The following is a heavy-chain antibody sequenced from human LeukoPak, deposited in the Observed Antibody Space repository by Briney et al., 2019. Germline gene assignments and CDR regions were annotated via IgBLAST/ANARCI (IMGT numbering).Heavy chain of an antibody. CDR2: INPSGGST. V-gene: IGHV1-46*01. Sequence: ASVKVSCKASGYTFTSYYLHWVRQAPGQGLEWMGIINPSGGSTSYAQKFQDRVTTTRDTPTSTVYMELSSLRSEDTAVYYCARGHSNSPFLYWGQGTLVTVSS. CDR3: ARGHSNSPFLY. D-gene: IGHD6-6*01. J-gene: IGHJ4*02. CDR1: GYTFTSYY.